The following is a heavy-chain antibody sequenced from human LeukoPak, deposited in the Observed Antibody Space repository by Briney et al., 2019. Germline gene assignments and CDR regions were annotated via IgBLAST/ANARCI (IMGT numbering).Heavy chain of an antibody. J-gene: IGHJ4*02. CDR2: IIPIFGTA. V-gene: IGHV1-69*05. CDR1: GGTFSSYA. Sequence: GASVKVSCKASGGTFSSYAISWVRQAPGQGLEWMGGIIPIFGTANYAQKFQGRVTMTTDTSTSTAYMELRSLRSDDTAVYYCARDLGDYGYYFDYWGQGTLVTVSS. CDR3: ARDLGDYGYYFDY. D-gene: IGHD4-17*01.